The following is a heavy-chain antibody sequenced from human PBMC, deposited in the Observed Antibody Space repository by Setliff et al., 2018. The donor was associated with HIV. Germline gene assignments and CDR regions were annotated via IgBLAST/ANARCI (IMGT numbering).Heavy chain of an antibody. CDR1: GFTFSSYE. CDR3: ARGAYGSGSYEINF. J-gene: IGHJ4*02. D-gene: IGHD3-10*01. Sequence: GGSLRLSCTASGFTFSSYEMNWVRQAPGKGLEWVSYVSSSAKTIYYVDSVKGRFTISRDNAQNSLYLQMNSLRAEDTAVYYCARGAYGSGSYEINFWGQGTLVTVSS. CDR2: VSSSAKTI. V-gene: IGHV3-48*03.